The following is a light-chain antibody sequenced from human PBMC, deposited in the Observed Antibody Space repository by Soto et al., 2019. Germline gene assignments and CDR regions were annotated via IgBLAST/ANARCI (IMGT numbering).Light chain of an antibody. Sequence: QSVLTQPASVSGSPGQSITISCTGTSSDVGSYNLVSWYQQHPGKAPKVMIYEDSKRPSGVSNRFSGSKSGNTASLTISGLQAEDEADYYCCSYAGSSTYYVFGTGTKLTVL. CDR1: SSDVGSYNL. V-gene: IGLV2-23*01. J-gene: IGLJ1*01. CDR3: CSYAGSSTYYV. CDR2: EDS.